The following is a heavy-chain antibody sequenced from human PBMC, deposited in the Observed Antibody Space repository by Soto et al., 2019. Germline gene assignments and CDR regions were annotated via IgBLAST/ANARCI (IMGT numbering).Heavy chain of an antibody. CDR2: IYYSGST. J-gene: IGHJ6*02. V-gene: IGHV4-39*01. D-gene: IGHD2-15*01. Sequence: PSETLSLTCTVSGGSISSSSYYWGWIRQPPGKGLEWIGSIYYSGSTYYNPSLKSRVTISVDTSKNQFSLKLSSVTAADTAVYYCASRSPPRXCSGGSCYSTYYYGMDVWGQGTTVTVSS. CDR1: GGSISSSSYY. CDR3: ASRSPPRXCSGGSCYSTYYYGMDV.